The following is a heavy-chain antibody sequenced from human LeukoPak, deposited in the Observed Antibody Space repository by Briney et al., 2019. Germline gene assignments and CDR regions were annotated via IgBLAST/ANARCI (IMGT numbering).Heavy chain of an antibody. J-gene: IGHJ4*02. CDR1: GGSISSYY. CDR3: ASSIVVVPAADYYFDY. D-gene: IGHD2-2*01. Sequence: SETLSLTCTVSGGSISSYYWSWIRQPPGKGLEWIGYIYYSGSTYYNPSLKSRVTISVDTSKNQFSLKLSSVTAADTAVYYCASSIVVVPAADYYFDYWGQGTLVTVSS. CDR2: IYYSGST. V-gene: IGHV4-59*12.